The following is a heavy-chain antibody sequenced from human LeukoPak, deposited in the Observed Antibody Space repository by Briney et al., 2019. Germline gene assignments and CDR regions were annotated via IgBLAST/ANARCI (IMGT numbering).Heavy chain of an antibody. CDR1: GFTFSSHS. CDR2: ISSGYPTI. Sequence: PGGSLRLSCAASGFTFSSHSINWVRQAPGKGLEWVSYISSGYPTIYYADSVKGRFTISRDNAKNSLYLQMNSLRAGDTAVYYCARGRRGYSYGSATGGRYYYYMDVWGKGTTVTVSS. D-gene: IGHD5-18*01. CDR3: ARGRRGYSYGSATGGRYYYYMDV. J-gene: IGHJ6*03. V-gene: IGHV3-48*01.